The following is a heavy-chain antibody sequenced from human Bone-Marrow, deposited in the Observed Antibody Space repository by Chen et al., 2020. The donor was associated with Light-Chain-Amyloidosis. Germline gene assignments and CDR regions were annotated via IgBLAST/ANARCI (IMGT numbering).Heavy chain of an antibody. CDR2: INHSGST. CDR1: GGSFSGYY. D-gene: IGHD4-17*01. CDR3: ARGVVTTGEVDV. V-gene: IGHV4-34*01. Sequence: QVQLQQWGAGLLKPSETLSLPCAVYGGSFSGYYWSWIRQPPGKGLEWLGEINHSGSTNYNPSLKSRVTISVDTSKNQFSLKLSSVTAADTAVYYCARGVVTTGEVDVWGKGTTVTVSS. J-gene: IGHJ6*04.